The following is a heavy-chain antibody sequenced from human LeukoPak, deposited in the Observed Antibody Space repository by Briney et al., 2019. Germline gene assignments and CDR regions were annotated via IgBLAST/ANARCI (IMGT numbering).Heavy chain of an antibody. J-gene: IGHJ4*02. CDR1: GFTFSSYA. CDR3: ARDLTIFGVVIKRFDY. V-gene: IGHV4-39*07. CDR2: IYYSGST. D-gene: IGHD3-3*01. Sequence: GSLRLSCAASGFTFSSYAMSWVRQPPGKGLEWIGSIYYSGSTYYNPSLKSRVTISVDTSKNQFSLKLSSVTAADTAVYYCARDLTIFGVVIKRFDYWGQGTLVTVSS.